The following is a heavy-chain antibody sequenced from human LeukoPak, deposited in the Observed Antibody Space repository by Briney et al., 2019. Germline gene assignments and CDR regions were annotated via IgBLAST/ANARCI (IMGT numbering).Heavy chain of an antibody. CDR1: GYTFSTYA. CDR3: ARSKSNYDNTGYIPLDY. J-gene: IGHJ4*02. V-gene: IGHV1-18*01. Sequence: ASVKVSCTASGYTFSTYAISWVRQAPGQGLEWIGWISVYRGNAKFAQSFQGRVALTTDTSTTTAYMELTSLRSDDTAVYFCARSKSNYDNTGYIPLDYWGQGTLVTVSS. CDR2: ISVYRGNA. D-gene: IGHD3-22*01.